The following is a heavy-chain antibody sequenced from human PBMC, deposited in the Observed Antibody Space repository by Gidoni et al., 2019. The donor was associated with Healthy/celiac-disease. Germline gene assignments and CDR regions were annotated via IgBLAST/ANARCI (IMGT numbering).Heavy chain of an antibody. D-gene: IGHD3-22*01. Sequence: QVQLQESGPGLVKPSQTLSLTCTVSGGSTSSGGYYWSWIRQHPGKGLEGIGYIYYSGSTYYNPSLKSRVTISVDTSKNQFSLKLSSVTAADTAVYYCARTRDSSGYSDAFDIWGQGTMVTVSS. J-gene: IGHJ3*02. CDR3: ARTRDSSGYSDAFDI. V-gene: IGHV4-31*03. CDR2: IYYSGST. CDR1: GGSTSSGGYY.